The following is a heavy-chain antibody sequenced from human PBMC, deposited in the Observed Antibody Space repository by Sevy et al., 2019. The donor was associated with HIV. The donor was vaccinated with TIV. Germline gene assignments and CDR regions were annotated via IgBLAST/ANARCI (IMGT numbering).Heavy chain of an antibody. V-gene: IGHV4-39*01. Sequence: SETLSLTCTVSGGSISSSSYYWGWIRQPPGKGLEWIGSIYYSGSTYYHPSLKSRVTISVDTSKNQFSLKLSSVTAADTAVYYCARQKHCSSTSCYTGYGVWFDPWGQGTLVTVSS. CDR3: ARQKHCSSTSCYTGYGVWFDP. J-gene: IGHJ5*02. CDR1: GGSISSSSYY. CDR2: IYYSGST. D-gene: IGHD2-2*01.